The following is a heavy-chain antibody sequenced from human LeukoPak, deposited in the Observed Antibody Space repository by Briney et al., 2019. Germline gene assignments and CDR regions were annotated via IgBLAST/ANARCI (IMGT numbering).Heavy chain of an antibody. Sequence: PGGSLRLSCAASGFTLSSYAMSWVRQAPGKGLEWVSSIRASGGGTYYADSVKDRFTISRDTSKNTLYLQMNSLRAEDTAVYYCAPLAATTDYWGQGTLVTVSS. V-gene: IGHV3-23*01. J-gene: IGHJ4*02. CDR3: APLAATTDY. CDR1: GFTLSSYA. D-gene: IGHD5-12*01. CDR2: IRASGGGT.